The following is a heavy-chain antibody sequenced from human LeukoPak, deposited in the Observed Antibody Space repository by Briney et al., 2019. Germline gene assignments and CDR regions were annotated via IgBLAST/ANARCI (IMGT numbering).Heavy chain of an antibody. CDR2: IYSSGSA. CDR1: GGSINSNNYY. D-gene: IGHD3-3*01. J-gene: IGHJ4*02. V-gene: IGHV4-39*01. Sequence: SETLSLTCTVSGGSINSNNYYGGWIRQPPGKGLEWIGSIYSSGSAYYNPSLKSRVTISVDTSKNQFSLRLSSVTAADTAVYYCQSRYLEWLLEYWGQGTLVTVSS. CDR3: QSRYLEWLLEY.